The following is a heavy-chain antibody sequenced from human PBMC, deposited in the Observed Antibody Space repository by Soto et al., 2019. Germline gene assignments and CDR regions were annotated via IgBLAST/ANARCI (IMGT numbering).Heavy chain of an antibody. Sequence: PGGSLRLSCAASGFTFSSYWMSWVRQAPGKGLEWVANIKQDGSEKYYVDSVKGRFTISRDNAKSSLYLQMNSLRAEDTAVYYCAREGTTVTTPFDYWGEGTLVTVSS. V-gene: IGHV3-7*03. CDR2: IKQDGSEK. D-gene: IGHD4-4*01. CDR1: GFTFSSYW. CDR3: AREGTTVTTPFDY. J-gene: IGHJ4*02.